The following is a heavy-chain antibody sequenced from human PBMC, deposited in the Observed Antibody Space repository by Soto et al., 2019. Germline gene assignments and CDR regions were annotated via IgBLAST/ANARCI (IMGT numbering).Heavy chain of an antibody. CDR1: GFTFSSYW. V-gene: IGHV3-7*01. J-gene: IGHJ6*04. Sequence: EVQLVESGGGLVQPGGSLRLSCAASGFTFSSYWMSWVRQAPGKGLEWVANIKQDGSEKYYVDSVKGRFTISRDNAKNSLYLQMNSLRAEDTAVYYCAREDIVVLPAAKEMDVWGKGTTVTVSS. CDR2: IKQDGSEK. CDR3: AREDIVVLPAAKEMDV. D-gene: IGHD2-2*01.